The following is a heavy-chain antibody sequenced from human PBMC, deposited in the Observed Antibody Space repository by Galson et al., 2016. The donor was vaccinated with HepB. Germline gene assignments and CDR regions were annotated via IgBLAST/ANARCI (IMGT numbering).Heavy chain of an antibody. Sequence: SLRLSCAASGFTFSSYGMNWVRQAPGKGLEWVSHISGSGATTHDADSVKGRFTISRDNSKNTPYLQMNSLRSEDTAVYYCAKDRAPLVRGPRMEDGGQGTLVTVSS. J-gene: IGHJ1*01. D-gene: IGHD6-13*01. CDR1: GFTFSSYG. CDR2: ISGSGATT. CDR3: AKDRAPLVRGPRMED. V-gene: IGHV3-23*01.